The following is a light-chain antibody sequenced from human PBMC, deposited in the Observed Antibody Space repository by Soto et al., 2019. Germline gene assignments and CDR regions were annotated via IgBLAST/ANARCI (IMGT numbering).Light chain of an antibody. V-gene: IGKV1-5*01. CDR3: QQYNAYLIT. CDR2: DAS. Sequence: DIQMTQSPSTLSASVGDRVNITCRASQSISTWLAWYQQKPGKAPKTLIYDASSLESGVPSRFSGSGSGTEFTLTISCLQPDDSATYYCQQYNAYLITFGQGTRLEIK. CDR1: QSISTW. J-gene: IGKJ5*01.